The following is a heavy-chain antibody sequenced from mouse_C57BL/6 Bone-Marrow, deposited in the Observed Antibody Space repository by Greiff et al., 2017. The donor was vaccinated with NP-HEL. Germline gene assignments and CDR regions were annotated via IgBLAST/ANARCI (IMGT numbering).Heavy chain of an antibody. D-gene: IGHD1-1*01. CDR2: IYPRSGNT. CDR1: GYTFTSYG. CDR3: ARSPYYYGSRKVV. J-gene: IGHJ1*03. Sequence: VQLQQSGAELARPGASVKLSCKASGYTFTSYGISWVKQRTGQGLEWIGAIYPRSGNTYYNEKFKGKATLTADKSSSTAYMELRSLTSEDSAVYFCARSPYYYGSRKVVWGTGTTVTVSS. V-gene: IGHV1-81*01.